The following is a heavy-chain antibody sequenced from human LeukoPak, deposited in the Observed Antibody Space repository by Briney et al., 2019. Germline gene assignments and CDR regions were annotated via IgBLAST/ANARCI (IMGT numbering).Heavy chain of an antibody. CDR2: IDPNTGGT. CDR3: ASLYDIVGTTVDY. CDR1: GGTFSSYA. Sequence: ASVKVSCKASGGTFSSYAISWVRQAPGQGLEWMGRIDPNTGGTKSAKNFQGRVTMTRDTSISTAYMALSGLRSDDTAVYYRASLYDIVGTTVDYWGQGTLVTVSS. D-gene: IGHD1-26*01. J-gene: IGHJ4*02. V-gene: IGHV1-2*06.